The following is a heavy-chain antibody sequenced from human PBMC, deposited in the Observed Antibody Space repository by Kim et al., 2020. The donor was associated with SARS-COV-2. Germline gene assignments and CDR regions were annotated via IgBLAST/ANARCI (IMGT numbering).Heavy chain of an antibody. Sequence: GGSLRLSCAASGFTFSSYAMHWVRQAPGKGLEWVAVISYDGSNKYYADSVKGRFTISRDNSKNTLYLQMNSLRAEDTAVYYCARVHRLRRAFDIWGQGTMVTVSS. J-gene: IGHJ3*02. CDR3: ARVHRLRRAFDI. V-gene: IGHV3-30*04. CDR2: ISYDGSNK. CDR1: GFTFSSYA. D-gene: IGHD3-16*02.